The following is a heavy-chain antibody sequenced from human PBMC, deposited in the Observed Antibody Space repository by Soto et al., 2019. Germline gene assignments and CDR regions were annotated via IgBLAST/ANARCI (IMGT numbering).Heavy chain of an antibody. CDR1: GYTFTGYY. Sequence: ASVKVSCKASGYTFTGYYMHWVRQAPGQGLEWMGWINPNSGGTNYAQKFQGRGTMTRDTSISTAYMELSRLGSGDTAGYYCARTRPGTSNWFDPWGHGTLVTVSS. CDR3: ARTRPGTSNWFDP. V-gene: IGHV1-2*02. CDR2: INPNSGGT. J-gene: IGHJ5*02. D-gene: IGHD6-13*01.